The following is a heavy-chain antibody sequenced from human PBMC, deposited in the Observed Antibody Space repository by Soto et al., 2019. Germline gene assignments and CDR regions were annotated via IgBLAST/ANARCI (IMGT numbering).Heavy chain of an antibody. Sequence: EVQLVESGGGLVQPGGSLRVSCAASGFTLRSHRIHWVRQAPGKGLEWVSRIDTDGGGTSYADSVKGRFTISTYNAKNTVYLQMNGLRDEDTAVYYCATVFDLWGQGTLVTVSS. CDR1: GFTLRSHR. CDR2: IDTDGGGT. V-gene: IGHV3-74*01. CDR3: ATVFDL. J-gene: IGHJ5*02.